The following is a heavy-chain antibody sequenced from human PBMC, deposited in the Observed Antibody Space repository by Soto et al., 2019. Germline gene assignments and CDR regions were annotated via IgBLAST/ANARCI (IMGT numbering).Heavy chain of an antibody. CDR3: ARAGGSSPRYYFDY. CDR2: IYYSGST. D-gene: IGHD1-26*01. Sequence: QVQLQESGPGLVKPSGTLSLTCTVSGGSISSYYWSWIRQPPGKGLEWIGYIYYSGSTNYNPSLKSRVTISVDTSKNQFSLKLSSVTAADTAVYYCARAGGSSPRYYFDYWGQGTLVTVSS. CDR1: GGSISSYY. V-gene: IGHV4-59*01. J-gene: IGHJ4*02.